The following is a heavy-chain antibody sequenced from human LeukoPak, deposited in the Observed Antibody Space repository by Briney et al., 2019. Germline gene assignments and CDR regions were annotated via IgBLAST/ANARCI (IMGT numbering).Heavy chain of an antibody. CDR3: ATWDAGGGYPGY. CDR2: MNPNSGNT. V-gene: IGHV1-8*01. J-gene: IGHJ4*02. Sequence: ASVKVSCKASGYTFTSYDINWVRQATGQGLEWMGWMNPNSGNTGYAQKFQGRVTMTRNTSISTAYMELSSLRSEDTAVYYCATWDAGGGYPGYWGQGTLVTVSS. CDR1: GYTFTSYD. D-gene: IGHD3-16*02.